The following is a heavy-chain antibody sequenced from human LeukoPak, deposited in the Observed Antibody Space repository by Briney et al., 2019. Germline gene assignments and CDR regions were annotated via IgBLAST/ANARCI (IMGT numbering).Heavy chain of an antibody. Sequence: ASVKISCTASGYTFSSHAINWVRQAPGQGLEWMGWINTNTGNPTYAQGLTGRFVFSLDTSVSTAYPQISSLKTEDTAVYYCARDGGWYFDLWGRGTLVTVSS. CDR3: ARDGGWYFDL. D-gene: IGHD3-16*01. CDR1: GYTFSSHA. J-gene: IGHJ2*01. CDR2: INTNTGNP. V-gene: IGHV7-4-1*02.